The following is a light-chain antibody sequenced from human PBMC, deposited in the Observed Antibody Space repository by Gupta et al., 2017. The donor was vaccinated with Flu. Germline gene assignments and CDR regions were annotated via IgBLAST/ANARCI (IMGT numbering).Light chain of an antibody. J-gene: IGLJ3*02. Sequence: SGIPDRFSGSKSGTTATLTISGLEPEDEAEYYCSTWDDRRSVQVFGGGTKLTVL. V-gene: IGLV1-44*01. CDR3: STWDDRRSVQV.